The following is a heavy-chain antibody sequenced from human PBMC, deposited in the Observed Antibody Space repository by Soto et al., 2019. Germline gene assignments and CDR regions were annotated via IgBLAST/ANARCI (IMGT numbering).Heavy chain of an antibody. CDR3: AKSSGYPFDY. J-gene: IGHJ4*02. D-gene: IGHD3-22*01. V-gene: IGHV3-30*18. CDR1: GFTFSSCA. Sequence: GGSLRLSCAASGFTFSSCAMGWVRQAPGKGLEWVAVISYDGSNKYYADSVKGRFTISRDNSKNTLYLQMNSLRAEDTAVYYYAKSSGYPFDYWGQGTLVTVSS. CDR2: ISYDGSNK.